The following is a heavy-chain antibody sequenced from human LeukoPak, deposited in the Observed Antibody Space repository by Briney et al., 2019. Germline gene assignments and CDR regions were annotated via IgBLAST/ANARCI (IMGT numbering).Heavy chain of an antibody. D-gene: IGHD3-9*01. J-gene: IGHJ3*02. V-gene: IGHV3-48*01. CDR3: ARDLKYDMGSFDI. Sequence: PGGSLRLSCAASGFTFSSYGMHWVRQAPGKGLEWVSYISSSSSTIYYADSVKGRFTISRDNSKNTLYLQMNSLRAEDTAVYYCARDLKYDMGSFDIWGQGTMVTVSS. CDR1: GFTFSSYG. CDR2: ISSSSSTI.